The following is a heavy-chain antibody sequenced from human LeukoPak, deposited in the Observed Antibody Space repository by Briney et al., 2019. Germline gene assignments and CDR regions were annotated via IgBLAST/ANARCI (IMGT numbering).Heavy chain of an antibody. Sequence: GGSLRLSCVASGFTFRSYSVNWVRQAPGKGLEWVSSIGSSSSYIYYADSVKGRFTISRDNAKNSLHLQMNSLRAEETAVYYCAASTEQTAMVDYWGQGTLVTVSS. CDR3: AASTEQTAMVDY. J-gene: IGHJ4*02. CDR2: IGSSSSYI. D-gene: IGHD5-18*01. CDR1: GFTFRSYS. V-gene: IGHV3-21*01.